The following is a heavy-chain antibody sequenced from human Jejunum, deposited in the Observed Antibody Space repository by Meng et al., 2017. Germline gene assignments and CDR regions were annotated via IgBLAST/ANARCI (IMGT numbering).Heavy chain of an antibody. J-gene: IGHJ1*01. Sequence: EGQLVVRVGGLFQPGGPLSLSCAASGCTFSGHWMHWVRQAPGQGLVWVSRVNPEGNIPTYADSAKGRFIIFRDNAKSTVYLQLNSLRAEDTAVYYCTNDRLSHWGQGTLVTVSS. D-gene: IGHD1-1*01. CDR2: VNPEGNIP. CDR3: TNDRLSH. CDR1: GCTFSGHW. V-gene: IGHV3-74*01.